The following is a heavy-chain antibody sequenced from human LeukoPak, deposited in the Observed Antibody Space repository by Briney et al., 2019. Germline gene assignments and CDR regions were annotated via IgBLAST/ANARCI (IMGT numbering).Heavy chain of an antibody. Sequence: QTLSLTCAISGDSVSSNSATWNRIRQSPSRGLEWLGRTYYRSKWYNDYAVSVKSRITINTDTSENQFSLQLNSVTPEDTAVYYCARAAASRLDYWGQGTLVTVSS. CDR1: GDSVSSNSAT. D-gene: IGHD6-25*01. J-gene: IGHJ4*02. CDR2: TYYRSKWYN. V-gene: IGHV6-1*01. CDR3: ARAAASRLDY.